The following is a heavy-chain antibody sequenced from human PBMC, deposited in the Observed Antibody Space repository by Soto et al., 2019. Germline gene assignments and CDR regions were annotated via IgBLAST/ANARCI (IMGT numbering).Heavy chain of an antibody. Sequence: QLQLQESGPGLVKPSETLSLTCIVSGGYISSSSYYWGWIRQPPGKGLEWIGSIYYSGSTYYNPSLKSRVTISVDTSKNQFSLNLSSVTAADTAVFYCARHRARNWFDPWGQGTLVTVSS. CDR3: ARHRARNWFDP. J-gene: IGHJ5*02. CDR1: GGYISSSSYY. D-gene: IGHD6-6*01. CDR2: IYYSGST. V-gene: IGHV4-39*01.